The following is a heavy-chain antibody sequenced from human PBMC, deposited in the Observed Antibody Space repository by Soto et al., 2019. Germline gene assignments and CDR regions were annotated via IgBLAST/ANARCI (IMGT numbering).Heavy chain of an antibody. CDR1: GFIFRSYT. V-gene: IGHV3-30-3*01. CDR2: ITYDGSNQ. Sequence: QVQLVESGGGVVQPGRSLRLSCAASGFIFRSYTMHWVRQAPGKGLEWGGGITYDGSNQYYADSVKGRFTISRDNSRNMLFLQMNSLRPDDTAVYYCARAPSGSYPEFDYWGQGTLVTVSS. CDR3: ARAPSGSYPEFDY. J-gene: IGHJ4*02. D-gene: IGHD1-26*01.